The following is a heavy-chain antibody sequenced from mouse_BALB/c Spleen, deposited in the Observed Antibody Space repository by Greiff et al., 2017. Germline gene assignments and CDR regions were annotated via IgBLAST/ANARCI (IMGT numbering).Heavy chain of an antibody. CDR2: ISYSGST. Sequence: EVKVIESGPSLVKPSQTLSLTCSVTGDSITSGYWNWIRKFPGNKLEYMGYISYSGSTYYNPSLKSRISITRDTSKNQYYLQLNSVTTEDTATYYCARSTITTVAFDYWGQGTTLTVSS. CDR1: GDSITSGY. J-gene: IGHJ2*01. CDR3: ARSTITTVAFDY. V-gene: IGHV3-8*02. D-gene: IGHD1-1*01.